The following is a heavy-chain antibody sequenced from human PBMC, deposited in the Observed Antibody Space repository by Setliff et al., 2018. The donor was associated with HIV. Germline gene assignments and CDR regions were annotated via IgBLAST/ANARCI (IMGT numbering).Heavy chain of an antibody. CDR2: IYNSGTT. Sequence: KASETLSLTCSVSGGSISTNYYYWSWIRQHPGKGLEWIGYIYNSGTTFYNPSLEGRLIMSVDPSKNQFSLKLTSVTAADTAVYYCARGRYFRDISDSLFDFWGQGTLVTVS. CDR1: GGSISTNYYY. CDR3: ARGRYFRDISDSLFDF. V-gene: IGHV4-31*03. D-gene: IGHD2-21*01. J-gene: IGHJ4*02.